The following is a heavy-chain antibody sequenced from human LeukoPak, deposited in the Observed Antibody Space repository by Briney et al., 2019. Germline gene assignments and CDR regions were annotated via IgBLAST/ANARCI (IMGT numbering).Heavy chain of an antibody. CDR1: GFTFRNSS. V-gene: IGHV3-15*01. Sequence: GGSLRLSCEGSGFTFRNSSMSWVRQAPGKGLEWVGRIKIKTEGGTTEYAAPVEGRFSISRDDSKDTLYLNMNSLKTEDTAVYYWTRDLRHDIMTGYYFYYYMDVWGKGTTVTVSS. CDR2: IKIKTEGGTT. CDR3: TRDLRHDIMTGYYFYYYMDV. D-gene: IGHD3-9*01. J-gene: IGHJ6*03.